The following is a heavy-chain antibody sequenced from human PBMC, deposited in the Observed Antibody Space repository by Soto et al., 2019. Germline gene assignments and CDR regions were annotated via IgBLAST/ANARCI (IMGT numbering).Heavy chain of an antibody. CDR2: IYHSGTT. CDR1: GGSISSSNW. V-gene: IGHV4-4*02. CDR3: ARVRGNQLLGWFEP. Sequence: SETLSLTCAVSGGSISSSNWWSWVRQPPGKGLEWIGYIYHSGTTNYNPSLKSRVTISVDTSKNQFSLKLTSVTAADTAVYYCARVRGNQLLGWFEPWGQGTLVTVSS. D-gene: IGHD2-2*01. J-gene: IGHJ5*02.